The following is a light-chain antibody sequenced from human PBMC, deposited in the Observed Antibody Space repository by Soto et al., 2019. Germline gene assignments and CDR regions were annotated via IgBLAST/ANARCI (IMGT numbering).Light chain of an antibody. CDR1: SSDVGGYNY. V-gene: IGLV2-11*01. J-gene: IGLJ1*01. CDR3: CSYAGSNTYV. Sequence: QSVLTQPRSVSGSPGQSVTISCIGTSSDVGGYNYVSWYQQHPGKAPKLMIYDVTKRPSGVPDRFSGSRSGNTASLTISGLQAEDEADYYCCSYAGSNTYVFGTGTKLTVL. CDR2: DVT.